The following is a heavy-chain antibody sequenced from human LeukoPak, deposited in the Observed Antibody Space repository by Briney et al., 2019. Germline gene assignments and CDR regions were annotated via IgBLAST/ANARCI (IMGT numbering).Heavy chain of an antibody. CDR3: AKAMDPIVVVTATINFDY. Sequence: GGSLRLSCAASGFTFSSYSMNWVRQAPGKGLEWVSSISSSSSYIYYADSVKGRFTISRDNAKNSLYLQMNSLRAEDTAVYYCAKAMDPIVVVTATINFDYWGQGTLVTVSS. CDR1: GFTFSSYS. V-gene: IGHV3-21*04. D-gene: IGHD2-21*02. CDR2: ISSSSSYI. J-gene: IGHJ4*02.